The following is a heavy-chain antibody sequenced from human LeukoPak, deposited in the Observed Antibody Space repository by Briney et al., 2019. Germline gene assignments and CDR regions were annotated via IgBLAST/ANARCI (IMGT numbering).Heavy chain of an antibody. J-gene: IGHJ4*02. CDR1: GFTFSSYS. Sequence: GGSLRLSCAASGFTFSSYSMNWVRQAPGKGLEWVSAISGAGDKTYYADSVKGRFTISRDNSKNTLYLQMNSLRAEDTAVYYCAKSSSGYYRRFDYWGQGTPVTVSS. CDR2: ISGAGDKT. CDR3: AKSSSGYYRRFDY. V-gene: IGHV3-23*01. D-gene: IGHD3-22*01.